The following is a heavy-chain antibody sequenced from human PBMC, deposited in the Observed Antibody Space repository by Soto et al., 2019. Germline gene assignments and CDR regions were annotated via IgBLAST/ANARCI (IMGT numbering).Heavy chain of an antibody. Sequence: EVQLVESEGGLVQPGGSLRLSCEASGFIFTTSDMSWVRQAPGKGLEWISSITITGDTTHYADSVKGRFTISRDNSRNPVYLQMNSLRVDDPAVYYFAKGGGGDHGYWGQGTLVAVSS. CDR2: ITITGDTT. CDR3: AKGGGGDHGY. CDR1: GFIFTTSD. V-gene: IGHV3-23*04. D-gene: IGHD2-21*02. J-gene: IGHJ4*02.